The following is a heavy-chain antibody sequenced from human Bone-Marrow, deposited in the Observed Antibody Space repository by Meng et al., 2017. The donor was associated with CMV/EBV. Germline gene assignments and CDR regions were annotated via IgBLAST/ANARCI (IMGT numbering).Heavy chain of an antibody. CDR1: GYTFTGYY. V-gene: IGHV1-46*01. J-gene: IGHJ4*02. D-gene: IGHD2-2*01. CDR2: INPSGGTT. CDR3: ARLYCSSTSCSFDY. Sequence: ASVKVSCKASGYTFTGYYMHWVRQAPGQGLEWMGWINPSGGTTSYAQKFQGRVTMTKDTSTSTVYMELSSLRSEDTAVYYCARLYCSSTSCSFDYWGQGTLVTVSS.